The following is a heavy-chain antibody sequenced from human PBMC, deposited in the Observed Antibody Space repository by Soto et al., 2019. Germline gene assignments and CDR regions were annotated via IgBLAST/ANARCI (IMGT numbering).Heavy chain of an antibody. V-gene: IGHV3-33*01. CDR1: GFTFSSYG. CDR3: ARDKIAAAGTRWFDP. D-gene: IGHD6-13*01. CDR2: IWYDGSNK. J-gene: IGHJ5*02. Sequence: GGSLRLSCAASGFTFSSYGMHWVRQAPGKGLEWVAVIWYDGSNKYYADSAKGRFTISRDNSKNTLYLQMNSLRAEDTAVYYCARDKIAAAGTRWFDPWGQGTLVTVSS.